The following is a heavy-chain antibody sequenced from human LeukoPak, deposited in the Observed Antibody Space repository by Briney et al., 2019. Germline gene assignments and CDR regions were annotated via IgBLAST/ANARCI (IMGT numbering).Heavy chain of an antibody. V-gene: IGHV3-33*01. Sequence: PGRSLRLSGTSSGFSFSSFFMHWVCQAPGKGLEWVAFIRYDGRNEYYADSVKGRFTISRDNSKNTLYLQINRLIAEDTAMYYCSRVLSKTIEVVSPGLDYWGQGNLVTVSS. CDR2: IRYDGRNE. CDR1: GFSFSSFF. CDR3: SRVLSKTIEVVSPGLDY. D-gene: IGHD6-19*01. J-gene: IGHJ4*02.